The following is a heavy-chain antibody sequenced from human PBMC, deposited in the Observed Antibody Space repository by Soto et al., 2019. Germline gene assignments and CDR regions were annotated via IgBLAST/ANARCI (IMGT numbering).Heavy chain of an antibody. Sequence: SETLSLTCAVSGGSISSGGYYWSWIRQHPGKGLEWIGYIYYSGSTYYNPSLKSRVTISVDTSKNQFSLKLSSVTAADTAVYYCARGSSIAGLYYGMDVWGQGTTVTVSS. CDR2: IYYSGST. CDR1: GGSISSGGYY. V-gene: IGHV4-31*11. J-gene: IGHJ6*02. CDR3: ARGSSIAGLYYGMDV. D-gene: IGHD6-6*01.